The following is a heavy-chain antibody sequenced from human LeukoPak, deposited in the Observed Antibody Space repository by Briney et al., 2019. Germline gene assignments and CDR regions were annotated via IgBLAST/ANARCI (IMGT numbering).Heavy chain of an antibody. CDR3: ATDPTNWNSLH. J-gene: IGHJ1*01. D-gene: IGHD1-1*01. CDR1: GDTLDNYA. V-gene: IGHV1-69*05. Sequence: SVKVSCKASGDTLDNYALSWVRQAPGQGPEWMGGIIPIFGKPKYAQKFQGRATFTTDESTSTIHLELTSLRSEDTAVYYCATDPTNWNSLHWGQGTLVTVSS. CDR2: IIPIFGKP.